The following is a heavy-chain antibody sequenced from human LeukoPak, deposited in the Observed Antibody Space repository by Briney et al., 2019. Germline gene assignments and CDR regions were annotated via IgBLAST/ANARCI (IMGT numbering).Heavy chain of an antibody. Sequence: ASVKVSCKASGYTFTSYGISWVRQAPGQGLEWMGWISAYNGNTNYAQKLQGRVTMTTDTSTSTAYMELRSLRSDDTAVYYCARDLALGYTSGWYNWFDPWGQGTLVTVSS. CDR2: ISAYNGNT. J-gene: IGHJ5*02. D-gene: IGHD6-19*01. CDR3: ARDLALGYTSGWYNWFDP. V-gene: IGHV1-18*01. CDR1: GYTFTSYG.